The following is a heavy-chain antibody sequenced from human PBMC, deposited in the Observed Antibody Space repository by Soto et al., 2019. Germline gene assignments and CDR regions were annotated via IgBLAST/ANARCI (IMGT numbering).Heavy chain of an antibody. J-gene: IGHJ4*02. V-gene: IGHV3-23*01. CDR2: ISGSGGST. D-gene: IGHD4-17*01. CDR3: AKDRYSDSTFDY. CDR1: GFTFSSYA. Sequence: GGSLRLSCAASGFTFSSYAMSWVRQAPGKGLEWVSAISGSGGSTYYADSVKGRFTISRDNSKNTLYLQMNSLRAGDTAVYYCAKDRYSDSTFDYWGQGTLVTVSS.